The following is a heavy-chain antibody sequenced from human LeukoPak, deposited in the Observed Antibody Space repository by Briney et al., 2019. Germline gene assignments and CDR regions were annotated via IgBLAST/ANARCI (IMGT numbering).Heavy chain of an antibody. CDR2: IGQDGSEN. V-gene: IGHV3-7*01. CDR1: GFTFSNYW. D-gene: IGHD6-19*01. CDR3: ARGGGWYFDY. Sequence: GGCLRLSCAAPGFTFSNYWMNWVRQAPGEGLEWVASIGQDGSENYYVDSVKGRFTISIDNAKNSLYLQMNSLRVEDTAVYYCARGGGWYFDYWGQGALITASS. J-gene: IGHJ4*02.